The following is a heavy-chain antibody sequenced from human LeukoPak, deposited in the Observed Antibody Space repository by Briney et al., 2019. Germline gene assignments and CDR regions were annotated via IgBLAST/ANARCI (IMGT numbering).Heavy chain of an antibody. J-gene: IGHJ6*02. D-gene: IGHD3-10*01. CDR1: GYTFTNYG. CDR2: ISAYNGNT. Sequence: ASVKVSCKASGYTFTNYGITWVRQAPGQGLEWMGWISAYNGNTNYAQKLQGRVTITADESTSTVYMALSSLRSEDTAVYYCARTYYYGSGTYYYSYYGMDVWGQGTTVSVSS. CDR3: ARTYYYGSGTYYYSYYGMDV. V-gene: IGHV1-18*01.